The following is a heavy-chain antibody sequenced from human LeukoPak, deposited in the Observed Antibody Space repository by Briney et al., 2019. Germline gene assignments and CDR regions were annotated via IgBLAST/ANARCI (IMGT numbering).Heavy chain of an antibody. CDR1: GLTFSSYG. V-gene: IGHV3-NL1*01. CDR2: ISGSGVTT. CDR3: AKIPYGDYVLDYYYYMDV. Sequence: GGSLRLSCAASGLTFSSYGMHWVRQAPGKGLEGVSAISGSGVTTYYADSVKGRFTISRDNSKNTLYLQMYSLRAEDTAVYYCAKIPYGDYVLDYYYYMDVWGKGTTVTISS. D-gene: IGHD4-17*01. J-gene: IGHJ6*03.